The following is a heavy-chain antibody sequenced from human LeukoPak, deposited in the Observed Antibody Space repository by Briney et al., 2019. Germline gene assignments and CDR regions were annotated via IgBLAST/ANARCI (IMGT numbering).Heavy chain of an antibody. J-gene: IGHJ6*03. CDR2: ISGSDDST. CDR3: AYSVRYYYYMDV. CDR1: GFTFSGYE. V-gene: IGHV3-23*01. D-gene: IGHD2-15*01. Sequence: GGSLRLSCAGSGFTFSGYEMNWVRQAPGKGLEWVSAISGSDDSTYYADSVKGRFIISRDNSKNTLYLQMNSLRAEDTAVYYCAYSVRYYYYMDVWGKGTTVTVSS.